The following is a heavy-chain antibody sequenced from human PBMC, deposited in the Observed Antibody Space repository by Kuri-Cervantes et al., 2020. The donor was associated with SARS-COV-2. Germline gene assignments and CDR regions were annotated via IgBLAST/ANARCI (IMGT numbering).Heavy chain of an antibody. CDR2: ISSSSSAI. CDR3: ATAVREPLGGY. V-gene: IGHV3-48*01. CDR1: GFTFGSYA. D-gene: IGHD3-16*01. J-gene: IGHJ4*02. Sequence: GESLKISCAASGFTFGSYAMNWVRQAPGKGLEWVSYISSSSSAIYYPDSVKGRFTMSRDNAKNSLYLQMNSLRAEDTAVYYCATAVREPLGGYWGQGTLVTVSS.